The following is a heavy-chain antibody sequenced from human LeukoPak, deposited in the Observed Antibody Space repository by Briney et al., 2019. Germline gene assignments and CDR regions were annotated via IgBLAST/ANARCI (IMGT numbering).Heavy chain of an antibody. V-gene: IGHV1-69*04. CDR3: ARAAGAYSYGSNFDY. CDR2: IIPILGIA. J-gene: IGHJ4*02. D-gene: IGHD5-18*01. CDR1: GGTFSSYA. Sequence: SVKVSCKASGGTFSSYAISWVRQAPGQGLEWMGRIIPILGIANYAQKFQGRVTITADKSTSTAYMELSSLRSEDTAVYYCARAAGAYSYGSNFDYWGLGTLVTVSS.